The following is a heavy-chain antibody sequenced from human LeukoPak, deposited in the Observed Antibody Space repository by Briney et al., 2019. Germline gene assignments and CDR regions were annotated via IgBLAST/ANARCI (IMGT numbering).Heavy chain of an antibody. CDR1: GFTFSNYA. D-gene: IGHD3-9*01. CDR2: ILGSGGST. J-gene: IGHJ4*02. CDR3: AKWGDYDVLTGYYVPDY. Sequence: GASLRLSCAASGFTFSNYAMSWVRQAPGKGLEWVPAILGSGGSTYYADSVKGRFTVSRDNSKSTLYLQMNSLRAEDTALYYCAKWGDYDVLTGYYVPDYWGQGTLVTVSS. V-gene: IGHV3-23*01.